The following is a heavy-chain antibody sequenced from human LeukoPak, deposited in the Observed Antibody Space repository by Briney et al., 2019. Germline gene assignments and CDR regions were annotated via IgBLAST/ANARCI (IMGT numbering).Heavy chain of an antibody. CDR2: ISGSSSTI. V-gene: IGHV3-48*01. Sequence: GGSLRLSCAASGFTFSSYSMSWVRQAPGKGLEWVSYISGSSSTIYYADSVKGRFTISRDNAKNSLYLQMNSLRAEDTAVYYCARGSTYYDSSGQVPFDYWGQGTLVTVSS. CDR1: GFTFSSYS. D-gene: IGHD3-22*01. CDR3: ARGSTYYDSSGQVPFDY. J-gene: IGHJ4*02.